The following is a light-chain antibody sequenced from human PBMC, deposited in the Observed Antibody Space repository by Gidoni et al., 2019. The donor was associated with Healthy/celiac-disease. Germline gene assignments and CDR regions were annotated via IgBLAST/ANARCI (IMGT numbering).Light chain of an antibody. CDR3: QQRNSYPLT. CDR2: AAS. CDR1: QSISSY. Sequence: IQLPQSPSSLSASVGDRVTITCRASQSISSYLDWYQQKPGKAPKLLIYAASTLQSGVPSRFSGSGSGTDFTLTISSLQPEDFATYYCQQRNSYPLTFGEGTKVEIK. J-gene: IGKJ4*01. V-gene: IGKV1-9*01.